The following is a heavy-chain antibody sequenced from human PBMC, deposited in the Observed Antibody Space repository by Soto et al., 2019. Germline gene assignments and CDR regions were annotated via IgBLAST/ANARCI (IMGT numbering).Heavy chain of an antibody. CDR3: ARHRSRNWFDP. CDR2: IYYSAST. J-gene: IGHJ5*02. V-gene: IGHV4-39*01. Sequence: SETLSLTCTVSGGSISSGHYYWGWLRPPPGKGLELIGSIYYSASTYDNPSLKSRVTISVDMSKNQFSLKLSPVTAADSAGFYCARHRSRNWFDPWGQGTLVTVSS. D-gene: IGHD6-6*01. CDR1: GGSISSGHYY.